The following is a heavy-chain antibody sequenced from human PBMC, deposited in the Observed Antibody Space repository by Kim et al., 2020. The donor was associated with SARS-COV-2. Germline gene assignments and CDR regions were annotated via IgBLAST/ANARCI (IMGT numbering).Heavy chain of an antibody. D-gene: IGHD5-12*01. CDR1: GFSLSTSGMC. CDR3: AHNRWLPLANYCYAMDV. CDR2: IDWDDYK. J-gene: IGHJ6*02. Sequence: SGPTLVNPTQTLTLTCTFSGFSLSTSGMCVSWIRQPPGKALEWLVRIDWDDYKYYSTSLKTRLNISKDTSKNQVVLTMTNMDPVDTATYYCAHNRWLPLANYCYAMDVWGQGTTVTVSS. V-gene: IGHV2-70*11.